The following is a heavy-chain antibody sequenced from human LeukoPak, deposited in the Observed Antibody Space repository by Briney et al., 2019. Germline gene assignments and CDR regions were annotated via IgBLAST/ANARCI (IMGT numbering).Heavy chain of an antibody. CDR1: GYTFTSYD. CDR3: ARGKKGSGWYGGAVY. D-gene: IGHD6-19*01. V-gene: IGHV1-8*01. Sequence: ASVKVSCKASGYTFTSYDINWVRQATGQGLEWMGWMNPNSGNTGYAQKFQGRVTMTRNTSISTAYMELSSLRSEDPAVYYCARGKKGSGWYGGAVYWGQGTLVTVSS. J-gene: IGHJ4*02. CDR2: MNPNSGNT.